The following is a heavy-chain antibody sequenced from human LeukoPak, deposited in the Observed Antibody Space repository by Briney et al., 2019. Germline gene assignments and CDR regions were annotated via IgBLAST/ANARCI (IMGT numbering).Heavy chain of an antibody. CDR3: ATIGGDYVSFDN. CDR2: IYSGGST. V-gene: IGHV3-53*04. D-gene: IGHD4-17*01. J-gene: IGHJ4*02. Sequence: GGSLRLSCAASGFTVSSNYMSWVRQAPGKGPEWVSVIYSGGSTYYADSVKGRFTISRHNSKNTLYLQMNSLRGEDTAVYYCATIGGDYVSFDNWGQGTLVTVTS. CDR1: GFTVSSNY.